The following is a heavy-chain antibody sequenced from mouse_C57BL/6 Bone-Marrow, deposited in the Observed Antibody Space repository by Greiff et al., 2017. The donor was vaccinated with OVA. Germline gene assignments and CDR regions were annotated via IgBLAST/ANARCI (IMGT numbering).Heavy chain of an antibody. CDR2: IDPSDSYT. V-gene: IGHV1-50*01. D-gene: IGHD2-3*01. CDR1: GYTFTSYW. Sequence: QVQLQQPGAELVKPGASVKLSCKASGYTFTSYWMQWVKQRPGQGLEWIGEIDPSDSYTNYNQKFKGKATLTVDTSSSTAYMQLSSLTSEDSAVYYCARYPPYDGYYPYFDYWGQGTTLTVSS. CDR3: ARYPPYDGYYPYFDY. J-gene: IGHJ2*01.